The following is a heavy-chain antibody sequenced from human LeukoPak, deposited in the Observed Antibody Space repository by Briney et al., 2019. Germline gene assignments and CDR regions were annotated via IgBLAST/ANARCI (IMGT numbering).Heavy chain of an antibody. CDR2: IHYSGST. D-gene: IGHD6-13*01. J-gene: IGHJ4*02. CDR3: ARHGAAAGDSDF. CDR1: AGSISSSNYY. V-gene: IGHV4-39*01. Sequence: SETLSLTCTVSAGSISSSNYYRAWIRQPPGKGLGWIGTIHYSGSTNYNPSLRSRVTLSVDTSKNQFSLKLSSVTAADTAVYYCARHGAAAGDSDFWGQGTLVTVSS.